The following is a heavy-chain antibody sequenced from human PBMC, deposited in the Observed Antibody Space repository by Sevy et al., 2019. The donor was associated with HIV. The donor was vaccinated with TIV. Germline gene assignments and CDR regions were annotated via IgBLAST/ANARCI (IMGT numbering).Heavy chain of an antibody. Sequence: GGSLRLSCEASGFDFSSHWMQWVRQAPGKGLVWVSRMNTDGSSTNYADSVKGRFTISRDNAKNTLYLEMNNLRDEDTALYXCAXPRXXFWGPGTLVTVSS. V-gene: IGHV3-74*01. CDR2: MNTDGSST. CDR1: GFDFSSHW. CDR3: AXPRXXF. J-gene: IGHJ4*02.